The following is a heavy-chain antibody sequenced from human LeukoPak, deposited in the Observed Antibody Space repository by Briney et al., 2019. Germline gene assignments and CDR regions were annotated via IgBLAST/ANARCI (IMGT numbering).Heavy chain of an antibody. CDR2: IYSGGST. Sequence: GGSLRLSCAASGFTFSSYAMSWVRQAPGKGLEWVSAIYSGGSTYYADSVKGRFTISRDNSKNTLYLQMNSLRAEDTAVYYCAKKLLGYYGSGILNYWGQGTLVTVSS. CDR3: AKKLLGYYGSGILNY. V-gene: IGHV3-23*05. J-gene: IGHJ4*02. D-gene: IGHD3-10*01. CDR1: GFTFSSYA.